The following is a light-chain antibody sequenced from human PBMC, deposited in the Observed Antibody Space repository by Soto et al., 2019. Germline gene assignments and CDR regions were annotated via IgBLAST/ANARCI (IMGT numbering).Light chain of an antibody. V-gene: IGKV3-15*01. CDR2: GTS. J-gene: IGKJ3*01. CDR1: QRVSSN. CDR3: QQYNNWPLT. Sequence: DIIMTQAPATPSGSPGGRAPPSCRASQRVSSNLAWYQQKPGQAPRLLIYGTSTRATGIPPRFSGSGSGTEFTLTISSLQSEDFAVYFCQQYNNWPLTFGPGTKVDIK.